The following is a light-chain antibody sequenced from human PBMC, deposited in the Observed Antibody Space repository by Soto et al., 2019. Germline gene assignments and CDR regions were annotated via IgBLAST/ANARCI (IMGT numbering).Light chain of an antibody. CDR3: QSYDNSLSGLYL. CDR2: GDN. V-gene: IGLV1-40*01. Sequence: QLVLTQPPSVSGAPGQRVTISCSGSSSNIGAGYDVHWFQQLPGTAPKLLIYGDNNRPSGVPDRFSASKSGTSASLAITGLQAEDEADYYCQSYDNSLSGLYLFGTGTKVTVL. J-gene: IGLJ1*01. CDR1: SSNIGAGYD.